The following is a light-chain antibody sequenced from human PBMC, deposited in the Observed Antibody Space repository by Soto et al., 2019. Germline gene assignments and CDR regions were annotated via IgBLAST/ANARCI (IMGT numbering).Light chain of an antibody. CDR1: QSVSSSF. V-gene: IGKV3-20*01. J-gene: IGKJ1*01. Sequence: PGARATLSCRASQSVSSSFLAWYQQRPGQAPRLLIYGASSRATGIPDRFSGSGSGTDFTLTISRLEPEDFAVYYCHQYGSSPWTFGQGTKVEIK. CDR3: HQYGSSPWT. CDR2: GAS.